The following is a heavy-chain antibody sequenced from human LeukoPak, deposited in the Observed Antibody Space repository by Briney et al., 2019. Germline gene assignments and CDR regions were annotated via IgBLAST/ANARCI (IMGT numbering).Heavy chain of an antibody. D-gene: IGHD1-26*01. CDR1: GFTFSSYE. CDR2: ISSIGSTI. CDR3: AREDSYSRYFDY. V-gene: IGHV3-48*03. Sequence: GGSLRLSCAASGFTFSSYEMNWVRQAPGEGLEWVSYISSIGSTIYYADSVKGRFTISRDNAKNSLYLQMNSLRAEDTAVSYCAREDSYSRYFDYWGQGTLVTVSS. J-gene: IGHJ4*03.